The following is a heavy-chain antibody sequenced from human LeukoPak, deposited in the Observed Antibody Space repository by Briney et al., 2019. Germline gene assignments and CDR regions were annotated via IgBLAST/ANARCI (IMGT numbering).Heavy chain of an antibody. CDR1: GFNFSIHD. V-gene: IGHV3-23*01. J-gene: IGHJ4*02. CDR3: ARGLAMVTS. CDR2: ISGSGSRT. Sequence: GWSLRLSCEVTGFNFSIHDMSWIRQAPGKALQWVSGISGSGSRTYYADSVRGRFTISRDDSRTTLYLQMNRLSADDTAIYYCARGLAMVTSWGQGSLVTVLS. D-gene: IGHD5-18*01.